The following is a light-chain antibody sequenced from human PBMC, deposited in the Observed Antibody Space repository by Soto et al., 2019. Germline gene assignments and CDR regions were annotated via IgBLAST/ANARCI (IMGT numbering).Light chain of an antibody. Sequence: QSALPQPRSVYGSPGESVTISCTGTSSDVGGYNYVSWYQQHPGKAPKLMIYDVSKRPSGVPDRSSGSKSGNTASLTISGLQAEDEADYYCCSYAGSYTYVFGTGTKVTVL. V-gene: IGLV2-11*01. J-gene: IGLJ1*01. CDR2: DVS. CDR1: SSDVGGYNY. CDR3: CSYAGSYTYV.